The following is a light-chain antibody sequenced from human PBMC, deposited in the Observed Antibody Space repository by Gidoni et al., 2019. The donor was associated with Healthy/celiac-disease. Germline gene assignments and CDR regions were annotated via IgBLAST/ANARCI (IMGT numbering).Light chain of an antibody. Sequence: EIVMTQSPATLSVSPGERATLSCRASQSVSSNLAWYQQKPGQAPRLLIYGASTRATVIPARFSDSGSGTEFTLTISSLQSEDFAVYYCQQYNNWPPYTFGQGTKLEIK. J-gene: IGKJ2*01. V-gene: IGKV3-15*01. CDR3: QQYNNWPPYT. CDR2: GAS. CDR1: QSVSSN.